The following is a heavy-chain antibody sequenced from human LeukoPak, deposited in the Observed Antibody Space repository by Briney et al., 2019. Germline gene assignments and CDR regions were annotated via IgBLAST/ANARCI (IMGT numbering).Heavy chain of an antibody. J-gene: IGHJ4*02. CDR3: ARDRGRSGLDDY. CDR2: ISGSGGST. Sequence: GGSLRLSCAASGFTFSSYAMSWVRQAPGKGLEWVSAISGSGGSTYYADSVKGRFTISRDNAKNSLYLQMNSLRAEDTAVYYCARDRGRSGLDDYWGQGTLVTVSS. D-gene: IGHD6-19*01. CDR1: GFTFSSYA. V-gene: IGHV3-23*01.